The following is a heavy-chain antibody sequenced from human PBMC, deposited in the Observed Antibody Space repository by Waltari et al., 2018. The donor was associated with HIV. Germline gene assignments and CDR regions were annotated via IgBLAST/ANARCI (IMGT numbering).Heavy chain of an antibody. V-gene: IGHV4-39*02. Sequence: QLQLQESGPGLVKSSETLSLICNVSGGSISSSSYYWGWIRQPPGKGLEWIGSFYYSGYTYSNPSLRSRVSISADTFNNYFSLKVRSVTDADTAMYYWARRSAAGTNQAFDHWGQGTLVTVSS. J-gene: IGHJ4*02. D-gene: IGHD6-13*01. CDR1: GGSISSSSYY. CDR3: ARRSAAGTNQAFDH. CDR2: FYYSGYT.